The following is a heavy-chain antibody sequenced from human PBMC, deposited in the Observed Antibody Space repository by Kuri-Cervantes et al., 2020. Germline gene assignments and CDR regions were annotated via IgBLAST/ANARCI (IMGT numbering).Heavy chain of an antibody. D-gene: IGHD3-10*01. CDR1: GGSISGYY. V-gene: IGHV4-59*13. Sequence: SETLSLTCTVSGGSISGYYWSWIRQPPGKGLEWIGYIYYSGSTNYNPSLKSRVTISVDTSKNQFSLKLSSVTAADTAVYYCASTMVRGVIIYWGQGTLVTVSS. J-gene: IGHJ4*02. CDR3: ASTMVRGVIIY. CDR2: IYYSGST.